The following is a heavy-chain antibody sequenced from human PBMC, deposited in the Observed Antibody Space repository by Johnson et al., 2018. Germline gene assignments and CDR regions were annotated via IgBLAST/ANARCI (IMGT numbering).Heavy chain of an antibody. D-gene: IGHD5/OR15-5a*01. J-gene: IGHJ1*01. V-gene: IGHV3-33*01. CDR1: GFTFSHYG. Sequence: QVQLVESGGGVVQPGRSLRLSCAASGFTFSHYGMHWVRQAPGKGLEWLALIWFDGTNKYHADSMKGRFTISRDNSKNTLYLQMNSLRGEDTAVYYCAREAEYSVEYFQYWGQGTLVTVSS. CDR2: IWFDGTNK. CDR3: AREAEYSVEYFQY.